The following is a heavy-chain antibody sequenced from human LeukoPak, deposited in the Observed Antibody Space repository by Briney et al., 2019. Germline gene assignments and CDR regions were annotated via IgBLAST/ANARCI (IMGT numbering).Heavy chain of an antibody. Sequence: PSETLSLTCTVSVASISSYCWNWIRQPAGKELEWIGRIYTSGSTNYNPSLESRVTMSVDPSKNQFSLKLNSVTAADTAVYYCARGRAGSGLMINWGRGTLVTVSS. V-gene: IGHV4-4*07. D-gene: IGHD2-8*01. CDR3: ARGRAGSGLMIN. J-gene: IGHJ4*02. CDR2: IYTSGST. CDR1: VASISSYC.